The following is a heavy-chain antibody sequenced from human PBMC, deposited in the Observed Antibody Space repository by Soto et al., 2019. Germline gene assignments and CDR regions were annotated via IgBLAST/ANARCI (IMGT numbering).Heavy chain of an antibody. J-gene: IGHJ4*02. CDR3: ARKSGRDCHSGGGCFSLDV. CDR2: IVPLSDRT. CDR1: GETLNSNP. V-gene: IGHV1-69*01. Sequence: QVQLVQSGAEVKKPGSSLKVSCKVFGETLNSNPIGWVRQAPGQGLEWVGGIVPLSDRTNDAQELQGRVTVTADGSTSTVYMELSNLTSDDTAVYYCARKSGRDCHSGGGCFSLDVWGQGSLITVSS. D-gene: IGHD2-15*01.